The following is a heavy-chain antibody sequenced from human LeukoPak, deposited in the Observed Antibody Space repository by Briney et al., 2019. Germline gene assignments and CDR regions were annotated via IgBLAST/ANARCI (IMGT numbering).Heavy chain of an antibody. CDR2: ISASGNT. CDR1: GDSLNRGSYY. V-gene: IGHV4-61*02. J-gene: IGHJ4*02. CDR3: AGSLMFGGVIAPPRY. Sequence: SETLSLTCSVSGDSLNRGSYYWNWIWQPAGKGLEWLGRISASGNTNYNPSLKSRVTISVDASKNQFSLRLTSVTAADTAVYYCAGSLMFGGVIAPPRYWGQGTLVTVSS. D-gene: IGHD3-16*02.